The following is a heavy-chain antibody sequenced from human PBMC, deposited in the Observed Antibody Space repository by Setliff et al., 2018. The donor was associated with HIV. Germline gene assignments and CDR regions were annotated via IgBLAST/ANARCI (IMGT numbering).Heavy chain of an antibody. CDR3: AKDCRVGWVFTYGMDV. CDR2: ISYDGSNK. Sequence: PGGSLRLSCAASGFTFSTFAMHWVRQAPGKGLEWVAVISYDGSNKYYADSVKGRFTISRDNSKNTLYLQMNSLRGEDTAVYYCAKDCRVGWVFTYGMDVWGQGTLVTVSS. J-gene: IGHJ6*02. CDR1: GFTFSTFA. V-gene: IGHV3-30*04. D-gene: IGHD6-13*01.